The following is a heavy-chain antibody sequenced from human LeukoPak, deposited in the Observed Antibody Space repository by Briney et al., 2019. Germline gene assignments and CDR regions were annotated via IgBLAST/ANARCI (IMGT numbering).Heavy chain of an antibody. CDR1: GGSINSDY. V-gene: IGHV4-59*06. D-gene: IGHD5-18*01. CDR2: IYYSGST. CDR3: ANIGYSYGLDY. J-gene: IGHJ4*02. Sequence: SETLSLTCTVSGGSINSDYWSWLRQPPGKGLEWIGYIYYSGSTYYNPSLKSRVTISVDTSKNQFSLKLSSVTAADTAVYYCANIGYSYGLDYWGQGTLVTVSS.